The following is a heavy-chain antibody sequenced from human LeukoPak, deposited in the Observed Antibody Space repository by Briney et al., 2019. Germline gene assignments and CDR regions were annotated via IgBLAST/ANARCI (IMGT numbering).Heavy chain of an antibody. CDR3: RRYYYDSSGYPHHDAFDI. J-gene: IGHJ3*02. D-gene: IGHD3-22*01. CDR2: ISGSGGST. V-gene: IGHV3-23*01. CDR1: GFTFSSYA. Sequence: GGSLRLSCAASGFTFSSYAMSWVRQAPGKGLEWVSAISGSGGSTYYADSVKGRFTISRGNSKNTLYLQMNSLRAEDTAVYYCRRYYYDSSGYPHHDAFDIWGQGTMVTVSS.